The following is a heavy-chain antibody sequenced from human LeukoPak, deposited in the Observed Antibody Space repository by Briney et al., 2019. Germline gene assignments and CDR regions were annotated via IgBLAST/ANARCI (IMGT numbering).Heavy chain of an antibody. Sequence: PGGSLRLSCAASGFTFSSYAMSWVRQAPGKGLEWVSAISGSGGSTYHADSVKGRFTISRDTSKNILYLQMNSLRAEDTAVYYCAKCRTAARPYYFDYWGQGTLVTVSS. J-gene: IGHJ4*02. CDR2: ISGSGGST. CDR3: AKCRTAARPYYFDY. V-gene: IGHV3-23*01. CDR1: GFTFSSYA. D-gene: IGHD6-6*01.